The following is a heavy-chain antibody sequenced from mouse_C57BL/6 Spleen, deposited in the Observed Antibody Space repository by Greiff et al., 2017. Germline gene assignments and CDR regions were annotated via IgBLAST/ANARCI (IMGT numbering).Heavy chain of an antibody. Sequence: QVQLQQPGAELVKPGASVKLSCKASGYTFTCYWMHWVKQRPGQGLEWIGRIHPSDGDTNYDQKFQGKATLTVDKSSSTAYMQLSSLTSEDSAVYYCAFIAAGGYFDVWGTGTTVTVSS. V-gene: IGHV1-74*01. J-gene: IGHJ1*03. CDR3: AFIAAGGYFDV. CDR2: IHPSDGDT. CDR1: GYTFTCYW. D-gene: IGHD1-1*01.